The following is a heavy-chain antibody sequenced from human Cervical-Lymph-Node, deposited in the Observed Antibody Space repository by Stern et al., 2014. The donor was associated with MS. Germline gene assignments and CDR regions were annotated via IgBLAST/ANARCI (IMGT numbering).Heavy chain of an antibody. CDR1: GFTFSSYA. D-gene: IGHD6-19*01. CDR2: ISYDRSQK. V-gene: IGHV3-30-3*01. CDR3: ASPAGSSDWADFDS. Sequence: VQLVQSGGGVVQPGRSLRLSCAASGFTFSSYAMHWVRQAPGKGLEWVAVISYDRSQKYYADSMKGRFSISRDNSKSTLYLQMNSLRPNDTAMYYCASPAGSSDWADFDSWGQGTLVTVSS. J-gene: IGHJ4*02.